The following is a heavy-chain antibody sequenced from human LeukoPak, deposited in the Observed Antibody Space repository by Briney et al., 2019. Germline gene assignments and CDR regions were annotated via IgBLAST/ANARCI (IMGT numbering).Heavy chain of an antibody. Sequence: GASVKVSCKASGYIFSTSGISWVRQAPGQGLELMGLISVHEGDTNFAQKFQGRGTMTPDTSTNTAYMELRSLRSDDTAVYYCAREVIRSNYFYYYMDVWGKGTTVTVSS. CDR1: GYIFSTSG. CDR2: ISVHEGDT. J-gene: IGHJ6*03. D-gene: IGHD2-21*01. CDR3: AREVIRSNYFYYYMDV. V-gene: IGHV1-18*01.